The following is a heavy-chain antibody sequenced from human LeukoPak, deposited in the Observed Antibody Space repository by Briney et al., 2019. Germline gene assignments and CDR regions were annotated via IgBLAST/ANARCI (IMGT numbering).Heavy chain of an antibody. Sequence: SETLSLTCTVSGGSISSGDYYWSWIRQPPGKGLEWIGYIYYSGSTYYNPSLKSRVTISVDTSKNQFSLKLGSVTAADTAVYYCASEGIQRGIVYWGQGTLVTVSS. CDR2: IYYSGST. CDR3: ASEGIQRGIVY. V-gene: IGHV4-30-4*01. D-gene: IGHD5-18*01. J-gene: IGHJ4*02. CDR1: GGSISSGDYY.